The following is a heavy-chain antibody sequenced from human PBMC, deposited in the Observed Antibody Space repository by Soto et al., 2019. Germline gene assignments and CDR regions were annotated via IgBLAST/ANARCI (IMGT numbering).Heavy chain of an antibody. CDR3: ARHVTTVTTFDY. V-gene: IGHV4-30-2*01. J-gene: IGHJ4*02. D-gene: IGHD4-17*01. CDR2: IYYSGST. CDR1: GGSISSGGYS. Sequence: SETLSLTCAVSGGSISSGGYSWSWIRQPPGKGLEWIGYIYYSGSTYYNPSLKSRVTISVDRSKNQFSLKLTSVTAADTAVYDGARHVTTVTTFDYWGQGTLVTVSS.